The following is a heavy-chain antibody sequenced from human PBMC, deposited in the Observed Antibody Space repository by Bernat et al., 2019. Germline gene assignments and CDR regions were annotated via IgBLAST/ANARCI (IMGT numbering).Heavy chain of an antibody. J-gene: IGHJ3*02. V-gene: IGHV1-3*01. D-gene: IGHD3-22*01. CDR1: GYTFTSYA. CDR2: INAGNGNT. Sequence: QVQLVQSGAEVKKPGASVKVSCKASGYTFTSYAMHWVRQAPGQRLEWMGWINAGNGNTKYSQKFQGRVTVTRDTSASPAYMELRSVRSEDTAVYYCARGDSSGHDAFDIWGQGTMVTVSS. CDR3: ARGDSSGHDAFDI.